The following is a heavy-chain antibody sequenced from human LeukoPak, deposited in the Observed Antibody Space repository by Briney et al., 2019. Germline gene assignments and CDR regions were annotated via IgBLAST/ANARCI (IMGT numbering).Heavy chain of an antibody. Sequence: QAGGSLRLSCEASGFTFSSYGMHWVRQAPGKGLEWAAFIRHDGSKIYYADSVKGRFTISRDSSKSTLYLQTNSLRAEDTAVYYCAKDYYYGSGSLNQKGYYFDYWGQGTLVTVSS. CDR3: AKDYYYGSGSLNQKGYYFDY. V-gene: IGHV3-30*02. CDR2: IRHDGSKI. CDR1: GFTFSSYG. D-gene: IGHD3-10*01. J-gene: IGHJ4*02.